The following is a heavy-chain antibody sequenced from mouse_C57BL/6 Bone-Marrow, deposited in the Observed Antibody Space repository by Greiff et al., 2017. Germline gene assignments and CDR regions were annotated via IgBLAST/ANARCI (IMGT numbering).Heavy chain of an antibody. CDR1: GFTFTDYE. Sequence: VKLVESGAELVRPGASVTLSCKASGFTFTDYEMHWVKQTPVHGLEWIGAIDPESGGTAYNQKFKGKAILTADKSSSTAYMELRSLTSEDAAVYYCKSTAWYFGVWGAGTTVTVSS. V-gene: IGHV1-15*01. CDR3: KSTAWYFGV. J-gene: IGHJ1*01. CDR2: IDPESGGT.